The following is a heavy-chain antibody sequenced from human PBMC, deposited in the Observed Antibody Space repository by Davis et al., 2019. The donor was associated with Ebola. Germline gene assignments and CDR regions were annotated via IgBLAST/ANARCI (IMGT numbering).Heavy chain of an antibody. Sequence: PGGSLRLSCAASGFIFSKSWMSWVRQGPGEGLVWVSDINRDGSTTKYADSVKGRFTISRDNAKNSLYLQMNNLRAEDTAMYYCTKPPGRDGMDVWGQGTTVTVSS. V-gene: IGHV3-74*01. CDR1: GFIFSKSW. CDR3: TKPPGRDGMDV. D-gene: IGHD1-26*01. J-gene: IGHJ6*02. CDR2: INRDGSTT.